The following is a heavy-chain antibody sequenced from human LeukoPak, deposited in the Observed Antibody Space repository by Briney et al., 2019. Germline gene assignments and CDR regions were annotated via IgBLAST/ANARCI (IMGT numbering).Heavy chain of an antibody. CDR3: ARDLPRDIVATNPENRAHDAFDI. CDR1: GFTFDDYW. J-gene: IGHJ3*02. D-gene: IGHD5-12*01. CDR2: IKEDGSEK. V-gene: IGHV3-7*01. Sequence: PGGSLRLSCAASGFTFDDYWMNWVRQAPGKGLEWVANIKEDGSEKYYVESVKGRFTISRDNAKNSLYLQLNSLRVEDTAVYYCARDLPRDIVATNPENRAHDAFDIWGQGTMVTVSS.